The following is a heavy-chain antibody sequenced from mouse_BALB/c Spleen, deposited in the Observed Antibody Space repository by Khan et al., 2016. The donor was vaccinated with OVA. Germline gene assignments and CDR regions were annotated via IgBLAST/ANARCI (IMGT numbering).Heavy chain of an antibody. J-gene: IGHJ4*01. V-gene: IGHV5-12-1*01. CDR3: ARLGDCDRDYSMDY. Sequence: EVKVEESGGGLVKPGGSLKLSCAASGFAFSSYDMSWLRQIPEKRLEWVAYIRSGGGSTYFPDTVKGRCTISRDNAKNTLYLQMSSLKSEDTAMYYCARLGDCDRDYSMDYWGQGTSVTVSS. CDR1: GFAFSSYD. CDR2: IRSGGGST. D-gene: IGHD2-13*01.